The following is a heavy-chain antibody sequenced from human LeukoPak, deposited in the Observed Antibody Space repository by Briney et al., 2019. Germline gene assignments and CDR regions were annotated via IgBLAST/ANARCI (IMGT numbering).Heavy chain of an antibody. V-gene: IGHV4-59*01. CDR3: ARVAGSGSLIDY. D-gene: IGHD3-10*01. Sequence: WIGYIYYSGSTNYNPSLKSRVTISVDTSKNQFSLKLSSVTAADTAVYYCARVAGSGSLIDYWGQGTLVTVSS. CDR2: IYYSGST. J-gene: IGHJ4*02.